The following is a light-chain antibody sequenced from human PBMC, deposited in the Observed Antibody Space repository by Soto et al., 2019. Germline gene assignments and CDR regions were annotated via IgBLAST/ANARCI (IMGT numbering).Light chain of an antibody. CDR3: QQYDSYSSGP. J-gene: IGKJ1*01. CDR1: QSISSY. Sequence: DIQMTQSPSSLSASVVDRFTITFLASQSISSYLNWYQQKPGKAPKVLIFDASSLKTGVPSRFSGSGSGTEFTLTISNLQPDDFATYYCQQYDSYSSGPFGQGTKVDIK. V-gene: IGKV1-5*01. CDR2: DAS.